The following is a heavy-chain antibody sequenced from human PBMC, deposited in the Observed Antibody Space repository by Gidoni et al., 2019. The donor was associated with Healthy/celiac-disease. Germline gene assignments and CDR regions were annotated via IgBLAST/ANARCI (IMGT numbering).Heavy chain of an antibody. CDR2: IYSTGST. Sequence: QVQLQESGPGLVKPSETLSLTCTVSGGSINNYYWRWIRQPPGKGLGWIRYIYSTGSTNYNPSLKSRVTISVVTSKKQFSLKLNSLTAADTAVYFCARGANWGSGYAYWGQGTLVTVSS. V-gene: IGHV4-59*01. J-gene: IGHJ4*02. D-gene: IGHD7-27*01. CDR1: GGSINNYY. CDR3: ARGANWGSGYAY.